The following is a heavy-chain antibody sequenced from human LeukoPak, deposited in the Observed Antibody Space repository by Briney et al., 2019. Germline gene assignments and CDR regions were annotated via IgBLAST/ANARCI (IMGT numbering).Heavy chain of an antibody. CDR1: GFTFSSYA. CDR2: ISSNGGST. Sequence: GGSLRLSYSASGFTFSSYAMHWVRQAPGKGLEYVSAISSNGGSTYYADSVKGRFTISRDNSKNTLYLQMSSLRAEDTAVYYCVKDLYYYGSGSYYNEDYWGQGTLVTVSS. V-gene: IGHV3-64D*09. D-gene: IGHD3-10*01. J-gene: IGHJ4*02. CDR3: VKDLYYYGSGSYYNEDY.